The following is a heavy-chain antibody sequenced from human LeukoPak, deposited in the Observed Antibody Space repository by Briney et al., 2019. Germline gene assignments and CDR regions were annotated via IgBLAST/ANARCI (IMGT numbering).Heavy chain of an antibody. Sequence: SETLSLTCAVYGGSFGGYYWNWIRQPPGTGLEWIGQINDIESTNYSPSLKSRVTISVDTSKKQFSLKLNSVTAADTAIYYCARASAYSRSSGVNLWGQGTLVTVSS. J-gene: IGHJ5*02. CDR1: GGSFGGYY. CDR2: INDIEST. D-gene: IGHD6-6*01. V-gene: IGHV4-34*01. CDR3: ARASAYSRSSGVNL.